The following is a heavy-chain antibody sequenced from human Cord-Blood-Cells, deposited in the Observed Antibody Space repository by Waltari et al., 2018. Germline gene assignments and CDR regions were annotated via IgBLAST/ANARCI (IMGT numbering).Heavy chain of an antibody. Sequence: QVQLVQSGAEVKKPGASVKVSCKASGYTFTGYYMHWGRQAPGQGLEWMGWINPNSGGTNYAQKFQGRVTMTRDTSISTAYMELSRLRSDDTAVYYCARVVTGDYYYYYGMDVWGQGTTVTVSS. CDR1: GYTFTGYY. CDR2: INPNSGGT. V-gene: IGHV1-2*02. CDR3: ARVVTGDYYYYYGMDV. D-gene: IGHD5-18*01. J-gene: IGHJ6*02.